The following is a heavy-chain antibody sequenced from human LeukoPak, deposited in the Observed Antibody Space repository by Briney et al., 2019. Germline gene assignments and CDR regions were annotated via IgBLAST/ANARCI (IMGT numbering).Heavy chain of an antibody. D-gene: IGHD2-2*01. Sequence: SETLSLTCAVYGGSFSGYYWSWIRQPPGKGLEWIGEINHSGSTNYNPSLKSRVTISVDTSKNQFSLKLSSVTAADTAVYYCARGKDIVVVPAANEISDYWGQGTLVTVSS. CDR1: GGSFSGYY. CDR2: INHSGST. V-gene: IGHV4-34*01. J-gene: IGHJ4*02. CDR3: ARGKDIVVVPAANEISDY.